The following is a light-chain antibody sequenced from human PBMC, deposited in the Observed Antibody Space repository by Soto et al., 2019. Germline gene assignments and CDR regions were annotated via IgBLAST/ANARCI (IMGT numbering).Light chain of an antibody. CDR3: QQGNTFPIT. CDR1: QGISSW. V-gene: IGKV1D-12*01. J-gene: IGKJ5*01. CDR2: AAS. Sequence: DIQMTQFPSSVSASVGDRVTITCRASQGISSWLAWYQQKPGKAPKLLIFAASSLQSGVPSRFSGSGSETEFTLTINSLQPEDFATYYCQQGNTFPITFGQGTRLEIK.